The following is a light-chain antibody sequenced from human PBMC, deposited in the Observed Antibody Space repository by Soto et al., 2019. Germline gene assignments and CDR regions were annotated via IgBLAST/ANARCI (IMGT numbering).Light chain of an antibody. Sequence: DIQMTQSPSTLSASVGDTVTVTCRASQSISSWLAWYQQKPGKAPKLLIYDASSLESGVPSRFSGSGSGTEFTLTVSSLQPEDFATYYCQQTYSSSWTFGQGTKVDIK. V-gene: IGKV1-5*01. CDR3: QQTYSSSWT. J-gene: IGKJ1*01. CDR2: DAS. CDR1: QSISSW.